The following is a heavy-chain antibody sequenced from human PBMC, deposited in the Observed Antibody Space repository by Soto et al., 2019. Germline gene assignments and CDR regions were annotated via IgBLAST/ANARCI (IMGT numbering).Heavy chain of an antibody. CDR2: IIPILGIA. CDR3: ARGHCSSTSCYYYYCMDV. Sequence: ASVKVSCKASGGTFSSYAISWVRQAPGQGLEWMGGIIPILGIANYAQKFQGRVTITADKSTSTAYMELSSLRSEDTAVYYCARGHCSSTSCYYYYCMDVWGQGTTVTVSS. V-gene: IGHV1-69*10. J-gene: IGHJ6*02. D-gene: IGHD2-2*01. CDR1: GGTFSSYA.